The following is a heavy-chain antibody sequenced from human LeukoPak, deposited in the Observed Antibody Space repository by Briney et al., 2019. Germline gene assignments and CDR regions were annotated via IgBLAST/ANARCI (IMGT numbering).Heavy chain of an antibody. Sequence: ASVKVSCKASGYTFTSYGISWVRQAPGQGLEWMGWISAYNGNTNYAQKFQGRVTMTTDTSTSTAYMELRRLRSEDTAVYYCARGGWELLKMPFDYWGQGTLVTVSS. CDR1: GYTFTSYG. CDR2: ISAYNGNT. CDR3: ARGGWELLKMPFDY. V-gene: IGHV1-18*01. D-gene: IGHD1-26*01. J-gene: IGHJ4*02.